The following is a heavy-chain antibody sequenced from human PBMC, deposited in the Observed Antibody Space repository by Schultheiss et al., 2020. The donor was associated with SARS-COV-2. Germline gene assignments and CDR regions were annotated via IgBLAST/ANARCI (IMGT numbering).Heavy chain of an antibody. V-gene: IGHV3-48*03. CDR3: ARSLYRSSSAPTYGMDV. Sequence: GGSLRLSCAASGFTFSSYEMNWVRQAPGKGLEWVSAISGSGGSTYYADSVKGRFTISRDNAKNSLYLQMNSLRAEDTAVYYCARSLYRSSSAPTYGMDVWAQGTTVTVSS. J-gene: IGHJ6*02. D-gene: IGHD6-6*01. CDR2: ISGSGGST. CDR1: GFTFSSYE.